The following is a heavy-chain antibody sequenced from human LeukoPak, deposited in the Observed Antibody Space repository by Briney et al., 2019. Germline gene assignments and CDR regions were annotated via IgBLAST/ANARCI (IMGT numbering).Heavy chain of an antibody. V-gene: IGHV1-18*01. J-gene: IGHJ4*02. Sequence: ASVKVSCKASGYTSTSYGISWVRQAPGQGLEWMGWTYNTYTHYAQTLRDRLTMTTDTSTSTSYMELRSLRSDDTAVYYCARALAQGGSFDLYYFDSWGQGSLVTVSS. CDR1: GYTSTSYG. D-gene: IGHD3-9*01. CDR2: TYNTYT. CDR3: ARALAQGGSFDLYYFDS.